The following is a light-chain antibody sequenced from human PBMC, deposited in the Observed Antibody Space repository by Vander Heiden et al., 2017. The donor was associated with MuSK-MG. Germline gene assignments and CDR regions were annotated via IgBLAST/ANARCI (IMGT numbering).Light chain of an antibody. CDR3: QSYDRTILYV. CDR1: GGSIANNY. J-gene: IGLJ1*01. CDR2: EDN. V-gene: IGLV6-57*01. Sequence: NFMLTQPHSVSESPGKTVTISCNCSGGSIANNYVQWYQQRPGSSPTTVIYEDNQRPSGVPDRFSGSIDSSSNSASLTISGLKTEDEADYYCQSYDRTILYVFGTGTKVTVL.